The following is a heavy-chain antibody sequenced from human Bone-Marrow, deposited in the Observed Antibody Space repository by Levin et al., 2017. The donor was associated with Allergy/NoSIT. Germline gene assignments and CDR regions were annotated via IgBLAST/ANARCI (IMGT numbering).Heavy chain of an antibody. CDR3: ARTSYNFWRGYYNFDF. CDR1: GYTFTNYG. J-gene: IGHJ4*02. Sequence: LGESLKISCRASGYTFTNYGLIWVRQAPGQGLEWVGWISGYNGQTSYPQKLQDRVTLTTDTSTSTAYLDLRSLRSDDTAVYFCARTSYNFWRGYYNFDFWGQGTPVTVSS. CDR2: ISGYNGQT. V-gene: IGHV1-18*01. D-gene: IGHD3-3*01.